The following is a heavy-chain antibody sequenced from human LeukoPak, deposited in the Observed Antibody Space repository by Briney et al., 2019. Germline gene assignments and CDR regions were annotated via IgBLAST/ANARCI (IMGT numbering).Heavy chain of an antibody. CDR1: GYTFTSYA. V-gene: IGHV1-3*01. Sequence: ASVKVSCKASGYTFTSYAMHWVRQAPGQRLEWMGWINAGNGNTKYSQKFQGRVTITRDTSASTAYMELSSLRSVDTAVYYCARVGAAAGPYYFDYWGQGTLVTVSS. D-gene: IGHD6-13*01. J-gene: IGHJ4*02. CDR3: ARVGAAAGPYYFDY. CDR2: INAGNGNT.